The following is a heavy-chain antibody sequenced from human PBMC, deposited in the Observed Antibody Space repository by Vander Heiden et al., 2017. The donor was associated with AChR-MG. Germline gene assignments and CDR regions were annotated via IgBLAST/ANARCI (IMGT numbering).Heavy chain of an antibody. V-gene: IGHV3-23*01. D-gene: IGHD3-16*02. CDR2: ISGSGGST. J-gene: IGHJ4*02. CDR1: GFTFSSYA. Sequence: EVQLLESGGGLVQPGGSLRLSCAASGFTFSSYAMGGVRRAPGKGLGWVSAISGSGGSTYYADSGKGRFTISRDNSKNTLYLQMNSLRAEDTAVYYCAVGGGVIYFWGQGTLVTVSS. CDR3: AVGGGVIYF.